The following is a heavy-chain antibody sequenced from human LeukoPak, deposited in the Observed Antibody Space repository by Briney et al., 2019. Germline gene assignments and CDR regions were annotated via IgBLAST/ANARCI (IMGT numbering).Heavy chain of an antibody. J-gene: IGHJ4*02. Sequence: DPEGSLRLSCAASGFTFSSYAMSWVRQAPGKGLEWVSAISGSGGSTYYADSVKGRFTISRDNSKNTLYLQMNSLRAEDTAVYYCAKDSPREWLVSYYFDYWGQGTLVTVSS. CDR2: ISGSGGST. D-gene: IGHD6-19*01. V-gene: IGHV3-23*01. CDR3: AKDSPREWLVSYYFDY. CDR1: GFTFSSYA.